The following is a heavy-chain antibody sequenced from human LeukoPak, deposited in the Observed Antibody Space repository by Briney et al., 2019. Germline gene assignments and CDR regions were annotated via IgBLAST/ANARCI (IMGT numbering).Heavy chain of an antibody. CDR3: ARHNVPVTPDY. Sequence: GESLKISCKGSGYSFTNYWIVWVRQMPRKSLQWMGTIYPGDSDTTYSPSSQNHGTIFSDKYFSTAHLQRSSLMTSDTATDYCARHNVPVTPDYWGQGALVTVSS. CDR2: IYPGDSDT. D-gene: IGHD4-17*01. V-gene: IGHV5-51*01. CDR1: GYSFTNYW. J-gene: IGHJ4*02.